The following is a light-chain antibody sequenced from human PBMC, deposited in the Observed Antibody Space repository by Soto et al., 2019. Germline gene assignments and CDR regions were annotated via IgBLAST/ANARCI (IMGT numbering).Light chain of an antibody. J-gene: IGLJ3*02. Sequence: QSVLTQPPLASGTPGQRVSISCSGSRSNIGSNTVNWYQHLPGTAPRLLIYSNNQRPSGVPDRFSASKSGASASLAIIGLQSEDEADYYCAAWDDSLNGVLFGGGTKLTVL. CDR1: RSNIGSNT. CDR2: SNN. V-gene: IGLV1-44*01. CDR3: AAWDDSLNGVL.